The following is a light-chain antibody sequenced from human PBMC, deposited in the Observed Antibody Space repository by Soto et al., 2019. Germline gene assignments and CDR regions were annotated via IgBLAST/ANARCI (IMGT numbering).Light chain of an antibody. Sequence: QSVLTQPASVSGSPGQSITISCTGTSSDVGGYNYVSCYQQHPGKAPKLMIYDVSNRPSGVSNRFSGSKSGNTASLTISGLQAEDEADYYCSSYTSSSTLHYVFGTGTKVTVL. CDR1: SSDVGGYNY. CDR3: SSYTSSSTLHYV. CDR2: DVS. J-gene: IGLJ1*01. V-gene: IGLV2-14*01.